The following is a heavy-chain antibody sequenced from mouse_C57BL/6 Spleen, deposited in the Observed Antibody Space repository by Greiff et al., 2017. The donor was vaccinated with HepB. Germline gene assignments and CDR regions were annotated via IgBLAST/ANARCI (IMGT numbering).Heavy chain of an antibody. CDR2: ISSGGDYI. V-gene: IGHV5-9-1*02. J-gene: IGHJ2*01. CDR1: GFTFSSYA. Sequence: EVMLVESGEGLVKPGGSLKLSCAASGFTFSSYAMSWVRQTPEKRLEWVAYISSGGDYIYYADTVKGRFTISRDNARNTLYLQMSSLKSEDTAMYYCTRDPDYDGYYFDYWGQGTTLTVSS. D-gene: IGHD2-4*01. CDR3: TRDPDYDGYYFDY.